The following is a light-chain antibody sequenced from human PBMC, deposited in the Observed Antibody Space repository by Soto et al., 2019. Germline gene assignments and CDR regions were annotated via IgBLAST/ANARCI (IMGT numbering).Light chain of an antibody. CDR2: GAS. J-gene: IGKJ1*01. CDR1: QSVSSNY. V-gene: IGKV3-20*01. Sequence: EIVLTQSPGTLSLSPGERATISCRASQSVSSNYLAWYQQKPGQAPRPLIYGASSRATGIPDRFSGSGAGTDFTLTICRLESEDFAVYYCQQYGSSPWTFGQGTKVDIK. CDR3: QQYGSSPWT.